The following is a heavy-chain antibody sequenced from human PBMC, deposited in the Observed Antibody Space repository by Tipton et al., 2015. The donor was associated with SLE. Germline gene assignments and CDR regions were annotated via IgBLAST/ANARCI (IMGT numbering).Heavy chain of an antibody. Sequence: TLSLTCAVYGGSFSGYYWSWIRQHPGKGLEWIGYIYYSGSTYYNPSLKSRVTISVDTSKNQFSLKLSSVTAADTAVYYCARDGGDYWYFDLWGRGTLVTVSS. V-gene: IGHV4-31*11. D-gene: IGHD2-21*01. CDR2: IYYSGST. CDR3: ARDGGDYWYFDL. J-gene: IGHJ2*01. CDR1: GGSFSGYY.